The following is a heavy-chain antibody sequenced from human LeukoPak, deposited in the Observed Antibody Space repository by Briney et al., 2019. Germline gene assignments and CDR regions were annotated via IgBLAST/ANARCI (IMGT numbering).Heavy chain of an antibody. CDR1: GFTFNNYA. Sequence: PGGSPRLSCVASGFTFNNYAMYWVRQAPGKGLEWVSGIFGSGGSAHYADSVKGRFTISRDNSKNTVYLQINSLRVEDTAVYYCGKTTTGYSSGRYPGWPVDYWGQGSLVTVSS. V-gene: IGHV3-23*01. CDR3: GKTTTGYSSGRYPGWPVDY. J-gene: IGHJ4*02. D-gene: IGHD6-19*01. CDR2: IFGSGGSA.